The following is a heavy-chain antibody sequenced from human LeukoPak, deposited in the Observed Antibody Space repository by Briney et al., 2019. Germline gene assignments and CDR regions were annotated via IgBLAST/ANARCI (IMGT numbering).Heavy chain of an antibody. CDR3: ARAKWEFGLPFDI. CDR2: IGPAGGS. D-gene: IGHD1-26*01. J-gene: IGHJ3*02. CDR1: GFAFSTYD. V-gene: IGHV3-13*01. Sequence: GGSLRLSCAASGFAFSTYDMHWVRQTTGKGLEWVSTIGPAGGSYYPDSVKGRYTFSRENAKNSLYLQMNSLRAGDTAVYYCARAKWEFGLPFDIWGQGTMVTVSS.